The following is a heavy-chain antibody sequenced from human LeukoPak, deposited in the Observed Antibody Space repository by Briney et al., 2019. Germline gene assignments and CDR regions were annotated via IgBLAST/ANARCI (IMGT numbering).Heavy chain of an antibody. CDR2: ISGSGGST. CDR3: AKAGSNYDSSGYFDY. Sequence: GGSLRLSCAASGFTFDDYAMHWVRQAPGKGLEWVSAISGSGGSTYYADSVKGRFTISRDNSKNTLYLQMNSLRAEDTAVYYCAKAGSNYDSSGYFDYWGQGTLVTVSS. J-gene: IGHJ4*02. D-gene: IGHD3-22*01. V-gene: IGHV3-23*01. CDR1: GFTFDDYA.